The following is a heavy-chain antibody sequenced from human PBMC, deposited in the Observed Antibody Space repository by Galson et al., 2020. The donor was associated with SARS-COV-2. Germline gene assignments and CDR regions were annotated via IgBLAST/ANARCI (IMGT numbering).Heavy chain of an antibody. V-gene: IGHV4-31*03. D-gene: IGHD3-22*01. CDR2: IYYSGST. Sequence: SETLSLTCTVSGGSISSGGYYWSWIRQHPGKGLEWIGYIYYSGSTYYNPSLKSRVTISVDTSKNQFSLKLSSVTAADTAVYYCARDRANYYDSSGYYVVPSWFDPWGQGTLVTVSS. CDR1: GGSISSGGYY. J-gene: IGHJ5*02. CDR3: ARDRANYYDSSGYYVVPSWFDP.